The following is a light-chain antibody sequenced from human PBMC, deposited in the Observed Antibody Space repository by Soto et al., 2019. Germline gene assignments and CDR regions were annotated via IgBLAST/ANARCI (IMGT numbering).Light chain of an antibody. CDR2: EAN. V-gene: IGLV2-14*01. Sequence: QSALAQPSSVSGSPGQSITISCTGTSTDVGGYNYVSWYQHHPGKGPKLIIYEANNRPSGVSDRFSGSKSGNKASLTISNLEAEDESDHYCGSYTSTDTPFVFGTGTKVTV. CDR1: STDVGGYNY. J-gene: IGLJ1*01. CDR3: GSYTSTDTPFV.